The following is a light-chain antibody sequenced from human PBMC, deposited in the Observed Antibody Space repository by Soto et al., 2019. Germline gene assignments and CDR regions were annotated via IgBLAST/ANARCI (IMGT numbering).Light chain of an antibody. J-gene: IGKJ1*01. CDR2: LGS. CDR3: MQALQSPKT. V-gene: IGKV2-28*01. Sequence: DIVMTQSPPSLPVSPGEPASISCRSSQSLLQSDGNNYLDWYLQKPGQSPQLLIYLGSSRASGVPDRFSGSGSGTDFTLKISRVEARDVGVYYCMQALQSPKTFGQGTKVEI. CDR1: QSLLQSDGNNY.